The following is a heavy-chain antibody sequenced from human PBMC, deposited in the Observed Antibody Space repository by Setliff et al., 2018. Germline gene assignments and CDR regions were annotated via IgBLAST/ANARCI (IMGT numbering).Heavy chain of an antibody. CDR1: GYSFTSYW. J-gene: IGHJ3*02. CDR2: IYPGDSDT. V-gene: IGHV5-51*01. Sequence: HGESLKISCKGSGYSFTSYWIGWVRQMPGKGLEWMGIIYPGDSDTRYSPSFQGQVTISADKSISTAYLQWSSLKASDTAMYYCATLSSRYCSGGSCYLGAFDIWGQGTMVTVSS. CDR3: ATLSSRYCSGGSCYLGAFDI. D-gene: IGHD2-15*01.